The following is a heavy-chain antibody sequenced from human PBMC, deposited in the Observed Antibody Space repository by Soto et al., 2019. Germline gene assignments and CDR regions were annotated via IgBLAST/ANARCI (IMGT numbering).Heavy chain of an antibody. V-gene: IGHV4-61*01. Sequence: QVQLQESGPGLVKPSETLSLTCTVSGGSVSSGSCYWSWIRQPPGKGLESLGYIYYSETTNYNPPLESRATISVDTSKKLFSLKLSSVTAANAAVYYCARDYGPMDYDPVNWFDPWGQGTLVTVSS. D-gene: IGHD3-16*01. CDR2: IYYSETT. CDR1: GGSVSSGSCY. J-gene: IGHJ5*02. CDR3: ARDYGPMDYDPVNWFDP.